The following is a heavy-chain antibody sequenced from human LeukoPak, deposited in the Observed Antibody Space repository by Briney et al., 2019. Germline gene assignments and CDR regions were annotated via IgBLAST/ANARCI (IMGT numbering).Heavy chain of an antibody. J-gene: IGHJ6*03. CDR3: ARVDCSSTSCRYYYYYYYMDV. CDR1: GFTFSSYW. CDR2: ISSSGSTI. V-gene: IGHV3-48*04. Sequence: GGSLRLSCAASGFTFSSYWMSWVRQAPGKGLEWVSYISSSGSTIYYADSVKGRFTISRDNAKNSLYLQMNSLRAEDTAVYYCARVDCSSTSCRYYYYYYYMDVWGKGTTVTVSS. D-gene: IGHD2-2*01.